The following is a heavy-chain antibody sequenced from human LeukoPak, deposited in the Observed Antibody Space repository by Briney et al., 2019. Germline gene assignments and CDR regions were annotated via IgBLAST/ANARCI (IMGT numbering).Heavy chain of an antibody. D-gene: IGHD2-8*01. Sequence: SETLSLTCTVSGGSTSSYYWSWIRQPAGKGLEWIGRIYTSGSTNYNPSLKSRVTMSVDTSKNQFSLKLSSVTAADTAVYYCARDHCCTNGAPIGPWGQGTLVTVSS. CDR1: GGSTSSYY. J-gene: IGHJ5*02. CDR3: ARDHCCTNGAPIGP. V-gene: IGHV4-4*07. CDR2: IYTSGST.